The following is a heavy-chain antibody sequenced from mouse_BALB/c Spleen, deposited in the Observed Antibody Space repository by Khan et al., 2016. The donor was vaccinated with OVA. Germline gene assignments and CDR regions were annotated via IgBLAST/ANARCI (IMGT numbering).Heavy chain of an antibody. J-gene: IGHJ3*01. D-gene: IGHD2-12*01. CDR2: IYPGNSDT. CDR1: GYIFTSYL. V-gene: IGHV1-5*01. CDR3: TRGGYSSFAY. Sequence: EVQLQESGTVLARPGASVKMSCKASGYIFTSYLIHWVKQRPGQGLEWIGDIYPGNSDTTYNQKFKDKAELTADTSASTAYMELSSLTNEDSAVYYCTRGGYSSFAYWGQGTLVTVSA.